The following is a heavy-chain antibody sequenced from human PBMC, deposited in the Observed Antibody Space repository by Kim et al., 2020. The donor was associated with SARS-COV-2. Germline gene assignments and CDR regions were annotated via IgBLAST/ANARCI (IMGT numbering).Heavy chain of an antibody. Sequence: GGSLRLSCAASGFTFSSYAMHWVRQAPGKGLEWVAVISYDGSNKYYADSVKGRFTISRDNSKNTLYLQMNSLRAEDTAVYYCARAHVAAAGYYYYGMDVWGQGTTVTVSS. V-gene: IGHV3-30*04. CDR2: ISYDGSNK. CDR1: GFTFSSYA. J-gene: IGHJ6*02. D-gene: IGHD6-13*01. CDR3: ARAHVAAAGYYYYGMDV.